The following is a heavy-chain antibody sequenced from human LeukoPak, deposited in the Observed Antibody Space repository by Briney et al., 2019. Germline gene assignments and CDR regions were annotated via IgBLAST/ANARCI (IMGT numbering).Heavy chain of an antibody. D-gene: IGHD3-3*01. CDR2: INPNSGNT. CDR3: ARRPPYDFWSGYSEDYYYYYYMDV. J-gene: IGHJ6*03. CDR1: GYTFTGYY. V-gene: IGHV1-8*02. Sequence: GASVKVSCKASGYTFTGYYMHWVRQAPGQGLEWMGWINPNSGNTGYAQKFQGRVTMTRNTSISTAYMELSSLRSEDTAVYYCARRPPYDFWSGYSEDYYYYYYMDVWGKGTTVTVSS.